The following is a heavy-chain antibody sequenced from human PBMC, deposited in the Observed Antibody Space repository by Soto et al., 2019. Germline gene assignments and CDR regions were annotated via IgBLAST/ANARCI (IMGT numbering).Heavy chain of an antibody. CDR3: ARLMIVASAGTSHGMDD. V-gene: IGHV5-51*01. CDR1: GYSFTSYW. J-gene: IGHJ6*02. D-gene: IGHD6-13*01. Sequence: GESLKISCKGSGYSFTSYWIGWVRQMPGKGLEWMGIIYPGDSDTRYSPSFQGQVTISADKSISTAYLQWSSLKASDTAMYYCARLMIVASAGTSHGMDDWGQGTTVTVSS. CDR2: IYPGDSDT.